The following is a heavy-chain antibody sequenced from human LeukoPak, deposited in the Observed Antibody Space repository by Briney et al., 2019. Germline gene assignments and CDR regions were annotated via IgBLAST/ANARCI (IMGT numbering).Heavy chain of an antibody. CDR2: IYYSGST. CDR1: GGSISSSSYY. V-gene: IGHV4-39*01. CDR3: ARHIVVVVAATYFEG. D-gene: IGHD2-15*01. J-gene: IGHJ4*02. Sequence: SETLSLTCTVSGGSISSSSYYWGWIRQPPGKGLEWIGSIYYSGSTYYNPSLKSRVTISVDTSKNQFSLKLSSVTAADTAVYYCARHIVVVVAATYFEGWDQGTLVTVSS.